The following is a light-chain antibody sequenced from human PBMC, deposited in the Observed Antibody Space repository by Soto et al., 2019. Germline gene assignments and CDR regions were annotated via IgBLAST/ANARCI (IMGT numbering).Light chain of an antibody. CDR2: WAS. J-gene: IGKJ2*01. V-gene: IGKV4-1*01. CDR3: QQYNDYLYT. Sequence: DIVMTQSPDSLAVSLGERATINCKSSQSVLYSSNNKNYLAWYQQKPGQPPKLLIYWASTRESGVPDRFSGSGSGTDFTLTISSLQADDCATYYCQQYNDYLYTFGQGTKLETK. CDR1: QSVLYSSNNKNY.